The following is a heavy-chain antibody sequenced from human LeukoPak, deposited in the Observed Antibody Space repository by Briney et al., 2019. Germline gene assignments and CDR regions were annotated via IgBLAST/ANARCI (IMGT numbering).Heavy chain of an antibody. V-gene: IGHV4-61*01. CDR1: GGSVSSGSYY. CDR3: ARSGYYDSSGYYYQDGYYFDY. CDR2: IYYSGST. Sequence: SETLSLTCTVSGGSVSSGSYYWSWIRQPPGKGLEWIGYIYYSGSTNYNPSLKSRVTISVDTSKNQFSLKLSSVTAADTAVYYCARSGYYDSSGYYYQDGYYFDYWGQGTLVTVSS. D-gene: IGHD3-22*01. J-gene: IGHJ4*02.